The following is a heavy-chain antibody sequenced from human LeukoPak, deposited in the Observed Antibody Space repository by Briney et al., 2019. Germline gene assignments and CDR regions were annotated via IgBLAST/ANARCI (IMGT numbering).Heavy chain of an antibody. CDR2: ISGSGGST. Sequence: QSGGSLRLSCAASGFTFSSYAMSWVPQAPGKGLEWVSAISGSGGSTYYADSVKGRLTISRDNSKNTLYLQMNSLRAEDTAVYYCAKSSYSSSWYFLVWGQGTLVTVSS. J-gene: IGHJ4*02. CDR3: AKSSYSSSWYFLV. D-gene: IGHD6-13*01. CDR1: GFTFSSYA. V-gene: IGHV3-23*01.